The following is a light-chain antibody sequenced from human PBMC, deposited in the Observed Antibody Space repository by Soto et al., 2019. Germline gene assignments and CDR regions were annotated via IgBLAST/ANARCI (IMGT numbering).Light chain of an antibody. CDR2: GAS. V-gene: IGKV1-6*01. J-gene: IGKJ1*01. CDR3: LQDYTYPWM. Sequence: AIQMTQSPSSLSASVGDRVTITCRASQAIRNDLGWYQQKPGKAPNLLIFGASNLQAGVPVRFSASGSGTNFTLTISNLQPEDFASYYCLQDYTYPWMFGQGTKVDI. CDR1: QAIRND.